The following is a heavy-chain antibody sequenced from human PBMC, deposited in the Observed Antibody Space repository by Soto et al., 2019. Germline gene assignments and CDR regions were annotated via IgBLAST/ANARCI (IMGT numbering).Heavy chain of an antibody. D-gene: IGHD2-21*02. Sequence: DVQLLESGGGLVQPGGSLRLSCAASGFTFSSAAMSWVRQAPGKGLEWVSGLSGSGGTTYYADSVKCRFTISRDNSKNTLYLQMNSLRAEDTALYYCAKNCGGDFYTNFDFWGQGTLVTVSS. CDR2: LSGSGGTT. V-gene: IGHV3-23*01. CDR3: AKNCGGDFYTNFDF. J-gene: IGHJ4*02. CDR1: GFTFSSAA.